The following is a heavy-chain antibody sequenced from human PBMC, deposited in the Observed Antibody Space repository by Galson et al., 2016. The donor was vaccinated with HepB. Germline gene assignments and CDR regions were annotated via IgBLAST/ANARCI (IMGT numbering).Heavy chain of an antibody. J-gene: IGHJ6*02. Sequence: ETLSLTCTVSGGSVSSGSYCCNWIRQSPGKGLGWIGYIHYSGRTNYNPSLKSRVTMSVDTSKNQFSLNVTSVTAADTALYYCARKITAAGYAMDVWGQGTTVTVSS. V-gene: IGHV4-61*01. CDR1: GGSVSSGSYC. CDR2: IHYSGRT. D-gene: IGHD6-13*01. CDR3: ARKITAAGYAMDV.